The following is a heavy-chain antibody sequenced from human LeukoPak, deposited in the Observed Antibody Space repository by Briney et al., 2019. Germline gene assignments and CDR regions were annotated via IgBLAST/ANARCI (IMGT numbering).Heavy chain of an antibody. CDR1: GGSFSGYY. Sequence: SETLSLTRAVYGGSFSGYYWSWIRQPPGKGLEWIGEINHSGSTNYNPSLKSRVTISVDTSKNQFSLKLSSVTAADTAVYYCARDRLGFDYWGQGTLVTVSS. J-gene: IGHJ4*02. CDR3: ARDRLGFDY. CDR2: INHSGST. D-gene: IGHD3-16*01. V-gene: IGHV4-34*01.